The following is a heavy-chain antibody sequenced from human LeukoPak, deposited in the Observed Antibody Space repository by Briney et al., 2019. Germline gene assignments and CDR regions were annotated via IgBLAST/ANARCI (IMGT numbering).Heavy chain of an antibody. CDR3: ARGINYGDYNDY. CDR1: GYTFTGYC. D-gene: IGHD4-17*01. J-gene: IGHJ4*02. CDR2: INPNSGGT. Sequence: GASVKVSCKASGYTFTGYCMHWLRQAPGQGLEWMGWINPNSGGTNYAQKFQGRVTMTRDTSISTAYMELSRLRSDDTAVYYCARGINYGDYNDYWGQGTLVTVSS. V-gene: IGHV1-2*02.